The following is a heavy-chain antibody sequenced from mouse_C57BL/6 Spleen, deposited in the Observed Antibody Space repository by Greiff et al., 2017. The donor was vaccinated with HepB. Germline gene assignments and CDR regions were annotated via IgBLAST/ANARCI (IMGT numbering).Heavy chain of an antibody. V-gene: IGHV1-82*01. CDR3: ARTEDYIYAMDY. CDR2: IYPGDGDT. Sequence: VQLQQSGPELVKPGASVKISCKASGYAFSSSWMNWVKQRPGKGLEWIGRIYPGDGDTNYNGKFKGKATLTADKSSSTAYMQLSSLTSEDSAVYCCARTEDYIYAMDYWGQGTSVTVSS. CDR1: GYAFSSSW. D-gene: IGHD2-4*01. J-gene: IGHJ4*01.